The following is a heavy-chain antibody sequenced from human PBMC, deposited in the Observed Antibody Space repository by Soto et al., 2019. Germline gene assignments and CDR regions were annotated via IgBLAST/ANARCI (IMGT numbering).Heavy chain of an antibody. Sequence: QVQLQESGPGLVKPSETLSLTCTVSGGSISSYYWSWIRQPPGKGLEWIGYIYYSGSTNYNPSLKRRVTISLDTSKNQFSLKLSSVTAADTAVYYCARSRTGPGAFDIWGQGTMVTVSS. J-gene: IGHJ3*02. CDR1: GGSISSYY. CDR2: IYYSGST. V-gene: IGHV4-59*01. CDR3: ARSRTGPGAFDI.